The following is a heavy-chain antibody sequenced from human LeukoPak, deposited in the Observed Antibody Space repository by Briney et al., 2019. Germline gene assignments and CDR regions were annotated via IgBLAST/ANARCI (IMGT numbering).Heavy chain of an antibody. D-gene: IGHD3-22*01. CDR2: IYYTGNT. CDR1: GGSISSGEYH. Sequence: SQTLSLTCTVSGGSISSGEYHWSWIRQPPGKGLEWIGYIYYTGNTYYTPSLKNRLTISMDTSKNQFSLNLRSVTATDTAVYYCARRHSDSATFDLWGPGTMVTVSS. V-gene: IGHV4-30-4*01. CDR3: ARRHSDSATFDL. J-gene: IGHJ3*01.